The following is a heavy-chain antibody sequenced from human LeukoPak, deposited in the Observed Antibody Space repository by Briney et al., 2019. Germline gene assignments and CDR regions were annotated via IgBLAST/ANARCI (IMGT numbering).Heavy chain of an antibody. CDR2: IYYSGST. J-gene: IGHJ4*02. D-gene: IGHD3-22*01. CDR1: GGSISSSSYY. V-gene: IGHV4-39*07. Sequence: PSETLSLTCTVSGGSISSSSYYWGWIRQPPGKGLEWIGSIYYSGSTYYNPSLKSRVTISVDTSKNQFSLKLSSVTAADTAVYYCARVRTSKRYYYDSSGYYLFDYWGQGTLVTVSS. CDR3: ARVRTSKRYYYDSSGYYLFDY.